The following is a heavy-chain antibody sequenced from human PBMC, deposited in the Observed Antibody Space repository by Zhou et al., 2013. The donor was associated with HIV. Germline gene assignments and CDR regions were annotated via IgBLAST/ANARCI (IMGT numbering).Heavy chain of an antibody. CDR3: ARVPTVTTLHYYYMDV. J-gene: IGHJ6*03. CDR1: GGTFSSYA. CDR2: IIPILGIA. D-gene: IGHD4-17*01. V-gene: IGHV1-69*04. Sequence: QVQLVQSGAEVKKPGSSVKVSCKASGGTFSSYAISWVRQAPGQGLEWMGRIIPILGIANYAQKFQGRVTITADKSTSTAYMELSSLRSEDTAVYYCARVPTVTTLHYYYMDVWGKGTTVTVSS.